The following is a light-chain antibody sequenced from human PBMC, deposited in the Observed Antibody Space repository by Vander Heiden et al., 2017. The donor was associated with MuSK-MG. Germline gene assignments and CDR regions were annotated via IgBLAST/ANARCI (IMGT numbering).Light chain of an antibody. CDR2: AAS. CDR1: QSISSY. Sequence: DIQMTPSPSSLSASVGDRVTITCRASQSISSYLNWYQQKPGKAPKLLIYAASSLQSGVPSRFSGSGSGTDFTLTISSLQPEDFATYYGQQSYSTPPTFGQGTKLEIK. J-gene: IGKJ2*01. CDR3: QQSYSTPPT. V-gene: IGKV1-39*01.